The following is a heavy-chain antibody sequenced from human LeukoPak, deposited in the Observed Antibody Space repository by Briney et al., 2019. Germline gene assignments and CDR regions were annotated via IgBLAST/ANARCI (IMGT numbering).Heavy chain of an antibody. D-gene: IGHD1-26*01. V-gene: IGHV3-33*03. CDR2: IWYDGSNK. CDR1: GFTFSSYG. J-gene: IGHJ4*02. CDR3: APRWDYYFDY. Sequence: GGSLRLSCAASGFTFSSYGMHWVRQAPGKGLEWVAVIWYDGSNKYYADSVKGRFTISRDNAKNSLYLQMNSLRAEDTAVYYCAPRWDYYFDYWGQGTLVTVSS.